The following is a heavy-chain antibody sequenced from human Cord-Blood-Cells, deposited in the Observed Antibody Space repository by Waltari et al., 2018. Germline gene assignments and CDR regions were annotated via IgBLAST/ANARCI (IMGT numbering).Heavy chain of an antibody. V-gene: IGHV4-34*01. CDR1: GGSFSGYY. J-gene: IGHJ3*02. CDR3: ARGDIVVVVAI. Sequence: QVQLQQWGAGLLKPSETLSLTCAVYGGSFSGYYWSWIRQPPGKGLEWIGEINHSGSTNYNPSLQSRVTISVDTTKNQFSLKLSSVTAADTAVYYCARGDIVVVVAIWGQGTMVTVSS. CDR2: INHSGST. D-gene: IGHD2-15*01.